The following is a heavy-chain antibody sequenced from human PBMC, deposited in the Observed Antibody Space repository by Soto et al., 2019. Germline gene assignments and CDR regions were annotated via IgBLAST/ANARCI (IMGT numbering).Heavy chain of an antibody. Sequence: GGSLRLSCAASGFTFSSYAMSWVRQAPGKGLEWVSAISGSGGSTYYADSVKGRFTISMDNSKNTLYLQMNSLRAEDTAVYYCAKDEGSSEYYYYYYGMDVWGQGTTVTVSS. CDR1: GFTFSSYA. D-gene: IGHD6-6*01. CDR3: AKDEGSSEYYYYYYGMDV. J-gene: IGHJ6*02. V-gene: IGHV3-23*01. CDR2: ISGSGGST.